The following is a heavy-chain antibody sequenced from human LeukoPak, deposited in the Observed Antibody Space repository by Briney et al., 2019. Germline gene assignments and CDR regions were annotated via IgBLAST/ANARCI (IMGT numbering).Heavy chain of an antibody. Sequence: GGSLRLSCAASGFTFSSYAMHWVRQAPGKGLEWVAVISYDGSNEYYADSVKGRFTISRDNSKNTLYLQMNSLRAEDTAVYYCAGIPSERVYDSSSFDAFDIWGQGTMVTVSS. J-gene: IGHJ3*02. D-gene: IGHD3-22*01. V-gene: IGHV3-30*01. CDR1: GFTFSSYA. CDR2: ISYDGSNE. CDR3: AGIPSERVYDSSSFDAFDI.